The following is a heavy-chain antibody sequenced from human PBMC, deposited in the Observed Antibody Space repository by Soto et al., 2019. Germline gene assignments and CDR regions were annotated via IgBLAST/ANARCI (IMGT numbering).Heavy chain of an antibody. V-gene: IGHV4-31*03. CDR3: ARASAARRGSGSYSKGGFDD. CDR1: GGSISSGGYY. D-gene: IGHD3-10*01. Sequence: SETLSLTCTVSGGSISSGGYYWSWIRQHPGKGLEWIGYIYYSGSTYYNPSLKSRVTISVDTSKNQFSLKLSSVTAADTAVYYCARASAARRGSGSYSKGGFDDWGQGTLVTV. CDR2: IYYSGST. J-gene: IGHJ4*02.